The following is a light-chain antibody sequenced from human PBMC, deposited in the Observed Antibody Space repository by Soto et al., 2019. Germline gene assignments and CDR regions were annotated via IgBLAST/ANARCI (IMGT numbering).Light chain of an antibody. CDR1: SSDVGGYNL. CDR3: SSYPRSSNYV. V-gene: IGLV2-14*01. J-gene: IGLJ1*01. Sequence: QSALTQPASVSGSPGQSVTISCTGTSSDVGGYNLVSWYQQHPGKGPKLMIYEVSNRPSGVSNRFSGSKSGNTASLTISGLQAEDEADYYCSSYPRSSNYVFGNGTKVTVX. CDR2: EVS.